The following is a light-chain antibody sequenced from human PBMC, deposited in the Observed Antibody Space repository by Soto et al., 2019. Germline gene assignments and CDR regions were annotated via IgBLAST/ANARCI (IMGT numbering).Light chain of an antibody. CDR3: QLYANSPP. Sequence: DIVMTQTPLSLPVTPGEPASISCRSSQSLLDSDDGNTYLDWYLQKPGQAPRLLIYASVNRATGIPDRFSGSASGTDFTLTINRLEPEDFAVYYCQLYANSPPFGQGTRLEIK. J-gene: IGKJ5*01. CDR1: QSLLDSDDGNTY. CDR2: ASV. V-gene: IGKV2-40*01.